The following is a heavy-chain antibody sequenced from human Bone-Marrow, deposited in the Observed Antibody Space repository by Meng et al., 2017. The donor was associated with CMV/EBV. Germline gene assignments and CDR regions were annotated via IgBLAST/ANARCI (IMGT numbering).Heavy chain of an antibody. V-gene: IGHV3-43*01. Sequence: CADSGLNFPDHRMHWVRQAPGKGLEWVSLISWDGYNTYYTDSVEGRFTISRDDSKNSLYLQMNSLRPEDSAFYYCVKPPDSGDYYFDSWGRGTLVTVSS. CDR1: GLNFPDHR. CDR2: ISWDGYNT. D-gene: IGHD2-21*02. CDR3: VKPPDSGDYYFDS. J-gene: IGHJ4*02.